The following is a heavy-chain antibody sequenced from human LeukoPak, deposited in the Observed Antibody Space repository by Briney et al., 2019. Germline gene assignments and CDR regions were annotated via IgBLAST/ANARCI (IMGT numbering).Heavy chain of an antibody. Sequence: GSLRLSCTASGFTFSTYSMNWVRQAPGKGLEWVSYISSSSSTIYYADSVKGRFTIPRDNAKNSLYLQMNSLRDEDTAVYYCARASFQRWLQLGGDWGQGALVTVSS. CDR1: GFTFSTYS. D-gene: IGHD5-24*01. V-gene: IGHV3-48*02. CDR3: ARASFQRWLQLGGD. J-gene: IGHJ4*02. CDR2: ISSSSSTI.